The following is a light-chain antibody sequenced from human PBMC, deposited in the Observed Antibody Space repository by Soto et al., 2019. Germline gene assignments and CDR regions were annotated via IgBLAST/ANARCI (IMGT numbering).Light chain of an antibody. CDR2: DAY. J-gene: IGKJ1*01. CDR3: QQYEPFSVT. Sequence: DIQMTQSPSTLSASVGDTVTVTCRASQSVSGWVAWYQQKPGEAPKLLIYDAYAWPRGVPSRFSGSGSGTKFTLSIASLQPDDFAAYYCQQYEPFSVTFGQGTKVEI. V-gene: IGKV1-5*01. CDR1: QSVSGW.